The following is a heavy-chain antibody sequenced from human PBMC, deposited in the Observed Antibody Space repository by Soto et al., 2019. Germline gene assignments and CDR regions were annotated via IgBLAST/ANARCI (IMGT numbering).Heavy chain of an antibody. J-gene: IGHJ6*03. CDR2: ISGSSGNT. V-gene: IGHV3-23*01. CDR1: GFTFNNYA. D-gene: IGHD1-1*01. CDR3: AKALSVEPNNYYHYYIDV. Sequence: EVQLLDSGGGLVQPGGSLRLSCAASGFTFNNYAMSWVRQAPGKGLEWVSLISGSSGNTYYADSVKGRFTISRDNSKNTLYLKMNTLRAEDTAVYYCAKALSVEPNNYYHYYIDVGGKGTTVTVSS.